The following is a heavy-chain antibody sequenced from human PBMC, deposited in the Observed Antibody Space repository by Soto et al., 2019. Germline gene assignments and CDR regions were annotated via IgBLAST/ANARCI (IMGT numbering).Heavy chain of an antibody. J-gene: IGHJ5*02. Sequence: PGEALKISCQGSVYNFASVWIGWVRQTPGKGLEWMGIIYPYDSDTRYSPSFQGQVIMSVDKSINTAYLQWSSLKASDTAIYYCARHGSIGARLNYFDPWGQGTQVTVSS. D-gene: IGHD6-6*01. CDR3: ARHGSIGARLNYFDP. CDR2: IYPYDSDT. CDR1: VYNFASVW. V-gene: IGHV5-51*01.